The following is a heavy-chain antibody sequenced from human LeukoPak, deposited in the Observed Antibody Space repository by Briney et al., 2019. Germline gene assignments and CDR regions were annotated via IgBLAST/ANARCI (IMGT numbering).Heavy chain of an antibody. CDR2: ISSSGRTM. Sequence: GGSLRLSCAASGFIFSSYEMSWVRQAPGKGLEWVSYISSSGRTMYYADSVKGRFTVSRDNAKNSLYLQMNSLRAEDTAVYYCASWRDGYKSAFDIWGQGTMVTVSS. CDR3: ASWRDGYKSAFDI. J-gene: IGHJ3*02. V-gene: IGHV3-48*03. CDR1: GFIFSSYE. D-gene: IGHD5-24*01.